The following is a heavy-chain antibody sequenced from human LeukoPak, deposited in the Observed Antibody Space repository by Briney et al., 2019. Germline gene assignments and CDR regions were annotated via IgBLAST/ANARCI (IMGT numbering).Heavy chain of an antibody. Sequence: GASVKVSCKASGYTFTSYGISWVRQAPGQGLEWMGWISAYNGNTNYAQKLQGRVTMTTDTSTSTAYMELRSLRSDDTAVYYCARDRFPRYYYDSSGYGKFDYWGQRTLVTVSS. J-gene: IGHJ4*02. CDR1: GYTFTSYG. D-gene: IGHD3-22*01. CDR3: ARDRFPRYYYDSSGYGKFDY. CDR2: ISAYNGNT. V-gene: IGHV1-18*01.